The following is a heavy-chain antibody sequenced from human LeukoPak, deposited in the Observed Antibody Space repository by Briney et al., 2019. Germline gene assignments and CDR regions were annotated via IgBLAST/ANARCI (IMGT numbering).Heavy chain of an antibody. CDR2: VDPEDGET. CDR1: GYTFTDYY. Sequence: ASVKISCKVSGYTFTDYYMHWVQQAPGKGLEWMGLVDPEDGETIYAGKFQGRVTITADTSTDTAYMELSSLRSEDTAVYYCATARIMITFGGAAPRQDNDYWGQGTLVTVSS. CDR3: ATARIMITFGGAAPRQDNDY. V-gene: IGHV1-69-2*01. J-gene: IGHJ4*02. D-gene: IGHD3-16*01.